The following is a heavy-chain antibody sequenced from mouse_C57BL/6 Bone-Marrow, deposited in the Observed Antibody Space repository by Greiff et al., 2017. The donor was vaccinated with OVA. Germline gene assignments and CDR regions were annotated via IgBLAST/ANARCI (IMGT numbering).Heavy chain of an antibody. Sequence: EVQLVESGGGLVKPGGSLKLSCAASGFTFSDYGMHWVRQAPEKGLEWVAYISSGSSTIYYADTVKGRFTISSDNAKNTLFLQMTSLRSEDTAMYYCERRWLLIDVDVWGTGTTVTVSS. V-gene: IGHV5-17*01. CDR1: GFTFSDYG. D-gene: IGHD2-3*01. CDR2: ISSGSSTI. J-gene: IGHJ1*03. CDR3: ERRWLLIDVDV.